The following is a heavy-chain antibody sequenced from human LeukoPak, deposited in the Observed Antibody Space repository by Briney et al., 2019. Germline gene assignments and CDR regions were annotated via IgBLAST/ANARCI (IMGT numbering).Heavy chain of an antibody. CDR1: GFTFNNYA. CDR2: ISGSGGST. Sequence: PGGSLRLSCTAAGFTFNNYAMSWVRQAPGKGLEWVSHISGSGGSTYYADSVKGRFTISRDNSKNTLYLQMNSLRAEDTAVYYCAAGDYGSGSYYNVPFDYWGQGTLVTVSS. J-gene: IGHJ4*02. CDR3: AAGDYGSGSYYNVPFDY. V-gene: IGHV3-23*01. D-gene: IGHD3-10*01.